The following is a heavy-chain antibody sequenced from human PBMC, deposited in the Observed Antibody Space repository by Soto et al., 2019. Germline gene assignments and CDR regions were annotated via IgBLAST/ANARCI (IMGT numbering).Heavy chain of an antibody. V-gene: IGHV2-26*01. CDR1: GFALSNARMG. CDR2: IFSNVEK. J-gene: IGHJ6*02. CDR3: AGTVRAFGLVGYYYYGMDV. D-gene: IGHD3-3*01. Sequence: QVTLKESGPVLVKPTETLTLTCTVSGFALSNARMGVSWIRQPPGKALEWLAHIFSNVEKSYSTSLKSRLTISKDTSKSQVVLTMSNMDPVDTATYYWAGTVRAFGLVGYYYYGMDVWGQGTTVTVSS.